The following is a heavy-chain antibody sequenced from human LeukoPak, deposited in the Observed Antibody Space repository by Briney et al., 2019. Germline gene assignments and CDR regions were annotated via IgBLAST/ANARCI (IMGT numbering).Heavy chain of an antibody. V-gene: IGHV4-34*01. Sequence: PSETLSLTCAVYGGSFSGYYWSWIRQPPGKGVEWIGEINHSGSTNYNPSLKSRVTISVDTSKNQFSLKLSSVTAADTAVYYCARGLEAAAGNWFDPWGQGTLVTVSS. CDR1: GGSFSGYY. CDR3: ARGLEAAAGNWFDP. D-gene: IGHD6-13*01. CDR2: INHSGST. J-gene: IGHJ5*02.